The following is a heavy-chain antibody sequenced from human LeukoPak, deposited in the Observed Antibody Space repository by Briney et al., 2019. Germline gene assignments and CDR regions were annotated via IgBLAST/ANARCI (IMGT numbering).Heavy chain of an antibody. CDR3: ARGYYYDSSGYYFDYFDY. Sequence: SETLSLTCTVSGGSISSYYWSWIRQPAGKGLEWIGRIYTSGSTNYNPSLKSRVTMSVDRSKNQFSLKLSSVTAADTAVYYCARGYYYDSSGYYFDYFDYWGQGTLVTVSS. J-gene: IGHJ4*02. CDR1: GGSISSYY. V-gene: IGHV4-4*07. CDR2: IYTSGST. D-gene: IGHD3-22*01.